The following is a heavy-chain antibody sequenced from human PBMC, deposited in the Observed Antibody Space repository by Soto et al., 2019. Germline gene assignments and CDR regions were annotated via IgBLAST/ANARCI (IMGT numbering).Heavy chain of an antibody. CDR3: ARDQGYNWNDGGFDD. V-gene: IGHV1-18*01. CDR2: ISAYNGNT. J-gene: IGHJ4*02. Sequence: QVQLVPSGAEVKKPGASVKVSCKASGYTFTSYGMSWVRQAPGQGLEWMGWISAYNGNTNYAQKLQGRVTMTTDTPTSTAYMELRSLRSDDTAVYYCARDQGYNWNDGGFDDWGQGTLVTVSS. D-gene: IGHD1-20*01. CDR1: GYTFTSYG.